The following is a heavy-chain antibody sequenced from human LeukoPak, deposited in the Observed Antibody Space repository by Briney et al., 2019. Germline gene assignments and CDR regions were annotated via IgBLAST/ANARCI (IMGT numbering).Heavy chain of an antibody. CDR2: INTNTGNP. D-gene: IGHD2-2*01. J-gene: IGHJ5*02. CDR3: ARGSSTSCYAGCSDNWFDP. V-gene: IGHV7-4-1*02. Sequence: ASVKVSCKASGYTFTSYAMNWVRQAPGQGLEWMGWINTNTGNPTYAQGFTGRFVFSLDTSVSTAYLQISSLKAEDTAVYYCARGSSTSCYAGCSDNWFDPWGQGTLVTVSS. CDR1: GYTFTSYA.